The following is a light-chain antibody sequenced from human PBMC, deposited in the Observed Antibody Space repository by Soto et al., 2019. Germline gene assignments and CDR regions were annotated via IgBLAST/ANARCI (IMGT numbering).Light chain of an antibody. CDR1: QTISSW. J-gene: IGKJ1*01. CDR3: QKYNSYTCT. Sequence: PSPATLSGSYGGRVTITCRASQTISSWFAWYQQKPGKVPKLLIYKASTLKSGVPSRFSGSGSGTEFTLTISSLQPDDFATYYCQKYNSYTCTFGRGTKVAIK. CDR2: KAS. V-gene: IGKV1-5*03.